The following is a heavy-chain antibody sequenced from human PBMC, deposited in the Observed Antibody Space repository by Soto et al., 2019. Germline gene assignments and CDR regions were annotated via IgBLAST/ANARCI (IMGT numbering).Heavy chain of an antibody. CDR2: ISKSESST. Sequence: GGSLRLSCTASGFTFSSYWMHWVRQAPGKGLVWVSCISKSESSTCYADSVKGRFTISRDNARNALYLQMNSLRDDDTAVYYCARGFSYASLGYWGQGTRVTVSS. CDR1: GFTFSSYW. J-gene: IGHJ4*02. D-gene: IGHD5-18*01. CDR3: ARGFSYASLGY. V-gene: IGHV3-74*01.